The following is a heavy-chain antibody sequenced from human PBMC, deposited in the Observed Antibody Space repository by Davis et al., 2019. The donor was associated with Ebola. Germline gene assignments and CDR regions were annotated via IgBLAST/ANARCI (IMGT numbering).Heavy chain of an antibody. CDR1: GGSFSSSTYY. CDR3: ARRSTGYDAFDI. D-gene: IGHD4-17*01. V-gene: IGHV4-39*01. J-gene: IGHJ3*02. Sequence: GSLRLTCTVSGGSFSSSTYYWGWIRQPPGRGLEWIGSISYSGTTHYNPSLKSRVTMSVGTSKNQFSLKLSSVTAADTAVYYCARRSTGYDAFDIWGQGTMVTVSS. CDR2: ISYSGTT.